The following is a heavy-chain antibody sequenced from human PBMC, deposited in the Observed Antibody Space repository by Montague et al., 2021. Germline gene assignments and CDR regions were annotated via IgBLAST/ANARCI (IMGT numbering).Heavy chain of an antibody. J-gene: IGHJ6*03. Sequence: SETLSLTCTVSRSLINSDYYWGWIRQPPGKGLEWMGSVSHSGRTYYNLSLKSRVTISVDTSNNHFSLKLSSVTAADTAMYYCARERDRYYYMDIWGKGTTITVSS. CDR3: ARERDRYYYMDI. V-gene: IGHV4-38-2*02. CDR1: RSLINSDYY. CDR2: VSHSGRT.